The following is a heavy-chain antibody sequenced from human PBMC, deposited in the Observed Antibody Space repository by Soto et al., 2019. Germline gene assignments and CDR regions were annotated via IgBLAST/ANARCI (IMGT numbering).Heavy chain of an antibody. CDR3: ARARDGYVSDY. V-gene: IGHV3-66*01. J-gene: IGHJ4*02. CDR2: IYSGGST. D-gene: IGHD5-12*01. Sequence: GGSLRLSCAASGFTVSSNYMSWVRQAPGKGLEWVSVIYSGGSTYYADSVKGRFTISRDNSKNTLYLQMNSLRAEDTAVYYCARARDGYVSDYWGQGTLVTVSS. CDR1: GFTVSSNY.